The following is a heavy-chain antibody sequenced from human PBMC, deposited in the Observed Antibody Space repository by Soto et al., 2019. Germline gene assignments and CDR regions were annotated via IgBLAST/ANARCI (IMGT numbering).Heavy chain of an antibody. CDR1: GFTFSNAW. V-gene: IGHV3-15*07. Sequence: GGSLRLSCAASGFTFSNAWMNWVRQAPGKGLEWVGRIKSKTDGGTTDYAAPVKGRFTISRDDSKNTLYLQMNSLKTEDTAVYYCTTDYGDYEPFYFDYWGQGTLVTVSS. J-gene: IGHJ4*02. CDR2: IKSKTDGGTT. CDR3: TTDYGDYEPFYFDY. D-gene: IGHD4-17*01.